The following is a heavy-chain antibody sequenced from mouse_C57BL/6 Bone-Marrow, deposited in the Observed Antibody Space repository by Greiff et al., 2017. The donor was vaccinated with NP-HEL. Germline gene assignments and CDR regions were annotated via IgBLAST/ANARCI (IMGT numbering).Heavy chain of an antibody. V-gene: IGHV1-81*01. J-gene: IGHJ2*01. CDR2: IYPRSGNT. CDR3: ARDLLRLYYFDY. Sequence: VQLQESGAELARPGASVKLSCKASGYTFTSYGISWVKQRTGQGLEWIGEIYPRSGNTYYNEKFKGKATLTADKYSSTAYMELRSLTSEDSAVYFCARDLLRLYYFDYWGQGTTLTVSS. CDR1: GYTFTSYG. D-gene: IGHD1-1*01.